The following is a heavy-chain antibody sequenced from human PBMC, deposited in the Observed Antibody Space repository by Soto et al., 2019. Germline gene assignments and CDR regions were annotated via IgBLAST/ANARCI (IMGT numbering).Heavy chain of an antibody. Sequence: ASVKVSCKASGYTFTGYYIHWVRQAPGQGLEWMGWINPNSGGTNYAQKFQGRVTMTRDTSISTAYMELSRLRSDDTAVYYCARVSHCSSTSCYPGGFDYWGQGTLVTVSS. D-gene: IGHD2-2*01. V-gene: IGHV1-2*02. CDR2: INPNSGGT. CDR3: ARVSHCSSTSCYPGGFDY. CDR1: GYTFTGYY. J-gene: IGHJ4*02.